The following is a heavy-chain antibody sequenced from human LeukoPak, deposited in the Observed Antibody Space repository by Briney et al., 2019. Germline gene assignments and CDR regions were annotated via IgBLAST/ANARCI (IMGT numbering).Heavy chain of an antibody. J-gene: IGHJ4*02. CDR2: INHSGIT. CDR1: GGSFSGYY. CDR3: AREGSSGSGY. V-gene: IGHV4-34*01. Sequence: SETLSLTCAVYGGSFSGYYWSWIRQPPGKGLEWIGEINHSGITNYNPSLKSRVTISVDTSKNQFSLKLSSVTAADTAVYYCAREGSSGSGYWGQGTLVTVSS. D-gene: IGHD6-19*01.